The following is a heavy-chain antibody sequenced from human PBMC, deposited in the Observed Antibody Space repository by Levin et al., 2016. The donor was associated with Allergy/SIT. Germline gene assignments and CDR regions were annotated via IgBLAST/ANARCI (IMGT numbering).Heavy chain of an antibody. D-gene: IGHD6-13*01. CDR3: ARDWASAGTGDYFDY. CDR2: ISNDGSHI. J-gene: IGHJ4*02. Sequence: WIRQPPGKGLEWVAVISNDGSHIYYADSVKGRFTISRDNSKNTLYLQMNSLRPEDTAVYYCARDWASAGTGDYFDYWGQGTLVTVSS. V-gene: IGHV3-30*04.